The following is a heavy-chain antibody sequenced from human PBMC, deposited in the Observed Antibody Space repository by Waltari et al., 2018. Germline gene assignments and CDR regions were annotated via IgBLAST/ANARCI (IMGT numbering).Heavy chain of an antibody. V-gene: IGHV3-7*01. CDR3: GRDRGWRQHDY. CDR1: GLTFRTYW. J-gene: IGHJ4*02. D-gene: IGHD5-12*01. Sequence: EVQLVESGGGLVQPGGSLRLSCAASGLTFRTYWMGWVRQAPGKGLEWVANIKQDGSTKYYVDSVKGRFTISRDNAKNSLYLQMNSLRAEDTAVYYCGRDRGWRQHDYWGQGTLVTVSS. CDR2: IKQDGSTK.